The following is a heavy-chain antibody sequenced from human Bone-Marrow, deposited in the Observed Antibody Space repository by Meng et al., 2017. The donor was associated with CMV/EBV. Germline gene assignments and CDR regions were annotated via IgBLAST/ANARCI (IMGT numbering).Heavy chain of an antibody. V-gene: IGHV4-59*01. CDR3: AGYVVWSGYPS. CDR2: IYYSGST. D-gene: IGHD3-3*01. CDR1: GGSISSYY. Sequence: GSLRLSCTVSGGSISSYYWSWIRQPPGKGLEWIGYIYYSGSTNYNPSLKSRVTISVDTSKNQFSLKLSSVTAADTAVYYCAGYVVWSGYPSWGQGTLVTVSS. J-gene: IGHJ4*02.